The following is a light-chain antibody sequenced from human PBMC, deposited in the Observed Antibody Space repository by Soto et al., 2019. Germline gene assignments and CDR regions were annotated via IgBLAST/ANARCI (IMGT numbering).Light chain of an antibody. J-gene: IGLJ2*01. Sequence: QSVLTQPPSASGSPGQSVTISCTGTSSDVGGYNYGSWYQQHPGKAPKLMMYEVSKRPSRVPDRFSGSKSGNTASLTVSGLQAEDEADYYCSSYAGSNNLVFGGGTKLTVL. V-gene: IGLV2-8*01. CDR3: SSYAGSNNLV. CDR2: EVS. CDR1: SSDVGGYNY.